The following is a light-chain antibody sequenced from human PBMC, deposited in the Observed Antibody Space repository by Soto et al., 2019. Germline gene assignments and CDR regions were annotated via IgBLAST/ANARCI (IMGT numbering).Light chain of an antibody. CDR2: EVS. Sequence: QSVLTQGASVSGSPGQSITISCTGTSSDVGGYNYVSWYQQHPGKAPKLMIYEVSNRPLGVSNRFSGSKSGNTASLTISGLQAEDEADYYCTSYTSSSTLDVFGTGTKVTVL. V-gene: IGLV2-14*01. CDR3: TSYTSSSTLDV. CDR1: SSDVGGYNY. J-gene: IGLJ1*01.